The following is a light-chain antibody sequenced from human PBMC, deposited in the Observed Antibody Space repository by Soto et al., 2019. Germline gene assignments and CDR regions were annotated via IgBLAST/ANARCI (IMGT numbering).Light chain of an antibody. CDR1: SSDVGRYNF. Sequence: QSVLTQPASVSGSPGQSITISCTGTSSDVGRYNFVSWYQQHPGKVPKLMIYEVSNRPSGVSNRFSASKSGNMASLTISGLQAEDEADYYCSSYTTASTLVFGGGTKLTVL. CDR2: EVS. J-gene: IGLJ3*02. CDR3: SSYTTASTLV. V-gene: IGLV2-14*01.